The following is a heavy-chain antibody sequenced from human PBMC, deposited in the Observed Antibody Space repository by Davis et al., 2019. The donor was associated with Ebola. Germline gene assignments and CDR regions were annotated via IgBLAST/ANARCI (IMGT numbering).Heavy chain of an antibody. CDR1: GGTFSSYA. D-gene: IGHD6-19*01. J-gene: IGHJ5*02. Sequence: SVKVSCKASGGTFSSYAISWVRQAPGQGLEWMGGIIPIFGTANYAQKFPGRVTITADKSTSTAYMELSSLRSEDTAVYYCARGLGEWLVIRPTANWFDPWGQGTLVTVSS. CDR3: ARGLGEWLVIRPTANWFDP. V-gene: IGHV1-69*06. CDR2: IIPIFGTA.